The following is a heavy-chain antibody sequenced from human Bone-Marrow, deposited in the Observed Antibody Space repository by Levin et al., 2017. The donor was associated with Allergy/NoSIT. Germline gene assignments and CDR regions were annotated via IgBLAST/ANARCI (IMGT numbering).Heavy chain of an antibody. J-gene: IGHJ6*02. V-gene: IGHV7-4-1*02. Sequence: GASVKVSCKASGYTFTNYAVNWLRQAPGQGPEWMGWISTKTGIPRYAQGFRGRFDFSLDTSVSTANLQISSLKAEDTAVYCCASDITVAGSKAMDVWGQGTTVTVSS. CDR3: ASDITVAGSKAMDV. D-gene: IGHD6-19*01. CDR2: ISTKTGIP. CDR1: GYTFTNYA.